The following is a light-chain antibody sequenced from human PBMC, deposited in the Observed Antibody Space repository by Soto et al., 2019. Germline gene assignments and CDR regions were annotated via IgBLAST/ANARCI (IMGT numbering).Light chain of an antibody. J-gene: IGLJ3*02. Sequence: QSALTQPASVSGSPGQSITISCTGTSSDVGRYNYVSWHQQHPGKAPKLLIFDVSNRPSGVSDRFSGSKSGNTASLTISGLQAEDEAGYYCTSYTTGTTWVFGGGTKLTVL. CDR2: DVS. CDR1: SSDVGRYNY. CDR3: TSYTTGTTWV. V-gene: IGLV2-14*03.